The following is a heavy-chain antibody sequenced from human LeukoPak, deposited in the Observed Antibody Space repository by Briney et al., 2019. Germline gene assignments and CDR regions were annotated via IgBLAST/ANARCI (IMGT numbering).Heavy chain of an antibody. Sequence: SVKVSCKASGGTFSSYAISWVRQAPGQGLEWMGGIIPIFGTANYAQKFQGRVTITADESTSTVYMELSSLRSEDTAVYYCARDVREYSSTSGRGWFDPWGQGTLVTVSS. CDR2: IIPIFGTA. CDR3: ARDVREYSSTSGRGWFDP. D-gene: IGHD6-6*01. V-gene: IGHV1-69*01. CDR1: GGTFSSYA. J-gene: IGHJ5*02.